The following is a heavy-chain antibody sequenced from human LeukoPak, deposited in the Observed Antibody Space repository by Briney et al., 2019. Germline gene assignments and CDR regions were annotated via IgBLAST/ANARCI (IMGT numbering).Heavy chain of an antibody. D-gene: IGHD1-1*01. Sequence: SVKVSCKASGGTFSSYAISWVRQAPGQGLEWMGGIIPIFGTANYAQKFQGRVTITADKSTSTAYMELSSLRSEDTAVYYCARVRGKFWTSANYYYYYMDVWGKGTTVTVSS. CDR1: GGTFSSYA. CDR3: ARVRGKFWTSANYYYYYMDV. CDR2: IIPIFGTA. J-gene: IGHJ6*03. V-gene: IGHV1-69*06.